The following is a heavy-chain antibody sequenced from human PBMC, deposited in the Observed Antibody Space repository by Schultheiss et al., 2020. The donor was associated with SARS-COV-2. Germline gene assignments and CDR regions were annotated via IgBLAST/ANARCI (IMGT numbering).Heavy chain of an antibody. Sequence: GESLKISCKASGYTFTSYGISWVRQAPGQGLEWMGWISAYNGNTNYAQKLQGRVTMTTDTSTSTAYMELSRLRSDDTAVYYCARVVGYCSSTSCYLLDYWGQGTLVTVSS. J-gene: IGHJ4*02. CDR2: ISAYNGNT. CDR3: ARVVGYCSSTSCYLLDY. CDR1: GYTFTSYG. V-gene: IGHV1-18*04. D-gene: IGHD2-2*01.